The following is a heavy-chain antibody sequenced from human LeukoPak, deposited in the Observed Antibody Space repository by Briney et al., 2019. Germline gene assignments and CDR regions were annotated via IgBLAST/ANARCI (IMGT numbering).Heavy chain of an antibody. J-gene: IGHJ5*02. D-gene: IGHD1-20*01. CDR1: GGSISSSSYY. V-gene: IGHV4-39*07. CDR3: ARDPPLITGTTSWFDP. CDR2: IYYSGST. Sequence: SETLSLTCTVSGGSISSSSYYWGWIRQPPGKGLEWIGSIYYSGSTYYNPSLKSRVTISVDTSKNQFSLKLSSVTAADTAVYYCARDPPLITGTTSWFDPWGQGTLVTVSS.